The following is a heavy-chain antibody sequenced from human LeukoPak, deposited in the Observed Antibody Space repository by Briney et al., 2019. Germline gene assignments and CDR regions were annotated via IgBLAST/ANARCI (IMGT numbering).Heavy chain of an antibody. CDR1: VDSITSYN. D-gene: IGHD3-16*02. CDR2: IYYSGST. CDR3: ASTFDYVWGSDRS. V-gene: IGHV4-59*08. Sequence: PSETLSLTCTVPVDSITSYNCSWIRQPPGKGLEWIGYIYYSGSTNYNPSLKSRVTISVDTSKNQFSLKRSSVTAADTAVYCCASTFDYVWGSDRSWGQGTLVTVSS. J-gene: IGHJ4*02.